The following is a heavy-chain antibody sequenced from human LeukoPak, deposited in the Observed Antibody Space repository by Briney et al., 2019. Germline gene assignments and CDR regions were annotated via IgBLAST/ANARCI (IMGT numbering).Heavy chain of an antibody. J-gene: IGHJ6*03. Sequence: GGSLRLSCAASGFTFSSYSMSWVRQAPGKGLEWVSSISTSSSYIYYADSVKGRFTISRDNAKNSLYLQMNSLRAEDTAVYYCAKSAVNYYYYYMDVWGKGTTVTVSS. CDR2: ISTSSSYI. CDR1: GFTFSSYS. V-gene: IGHV3-21*01. D-gene: IGHD3-3*01. CDR3: AKSAVNYYYYYMDV.